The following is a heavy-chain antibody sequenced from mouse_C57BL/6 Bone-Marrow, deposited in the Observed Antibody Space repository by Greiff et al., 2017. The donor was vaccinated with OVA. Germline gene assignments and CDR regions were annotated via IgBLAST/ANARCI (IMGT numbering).Heavy chain of an antibody. V-gene: IGHV5-4*01. CDR3: AREGYGNYENPAMDY. D-gene: IGHD2-1*01. CDR1: GFTFSSYA. Sequence: EVMLVESGGGLVKPGGSLKLSCAASGFTFSSYAMSWVRQTPEKRLAWVATISDGGSYTYYPDNVKGRFTISRDNAKNNLYLQMSHLKSEDTAMYYCAREGYGNYENPAMDYWGQGTSVTVSS. J-gene: IGHJ4*01. CDR2: ISDGGSYT.